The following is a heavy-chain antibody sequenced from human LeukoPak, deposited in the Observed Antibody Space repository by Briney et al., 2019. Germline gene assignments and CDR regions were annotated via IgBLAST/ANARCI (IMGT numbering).Heavy chain of an antibody. CDR3: ACSGSIDY. J-gene: IGHJ4*02. CDR2: ISYDGSNK. V-gene: IGHV3-30*04. Sequence: GGSLTLSCEASGFTFSSYAMHWVRKAPGKGLEWVAVISYDGSNKYYADSVKGRFTISRDNSKNTLYLQMNSLRAEDTAVYYCACSGSIDYWGQGTLVTVSS. D-gene: IGHD3-10*02. CDR1: GFTFSSYA.